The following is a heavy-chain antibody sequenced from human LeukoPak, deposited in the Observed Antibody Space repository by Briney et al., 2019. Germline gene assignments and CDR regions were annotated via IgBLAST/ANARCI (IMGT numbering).Heavy chain of an antibody. CDR3: ARERDYARYFDY. D-gene: IGHD4-17*01. J-gene: IGHJ4*02. CDR1: GFTFSSYA. V-gene: IGHV3-30-3*01. CDR2: ISYDGSNK. Sequence: GGSLRLSCAASGFTFSSYAMHWVRQAPGKGLEWVAVISYDGSNKYYADSVKGRFTISRDNSKNTLYLQMNSLRAVDTAVYYCARERDYARYFDYWGQGTLVTVSS.